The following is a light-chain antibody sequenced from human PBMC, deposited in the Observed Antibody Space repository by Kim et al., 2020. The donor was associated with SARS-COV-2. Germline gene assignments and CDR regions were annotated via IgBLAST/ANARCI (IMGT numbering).Light chain of an antibody. Sequence: GQRVTLSCSGSSANIGKNYVYWYQQVPGTAPTLLVFRDNQRPSGVPDRFSGSKSGTSASLAISGLRSEDEADYHCASWDASLNGWAFCGGTQLTVL. CDR1: SANIGKNY. CDR2: RDN. J-gene: IGLJ2*01. V-gene: IGLV1-47*01. CDR3: ASWDASLNGWA.